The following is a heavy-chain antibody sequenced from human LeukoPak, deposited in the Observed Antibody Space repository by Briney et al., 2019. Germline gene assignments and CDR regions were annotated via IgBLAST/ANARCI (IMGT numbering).Heavy chain of an antibody. J-gene: IGHJ4*02. V-gene: IGHV4-59*01. CDR1: GGPISSYY. D-gene: IGHD6-13*01. Sequence: KPSETLSLTCSVSGGPISSYYWSSIRQPPGKGLEWIGYIYYSGSTNYNPSLQSRVTISVDTSKNQFSLKLSSVTAADTAVYYCARDRAAAGTFDYWGQGTLVTVSS. CDR3: ARDRAAAGTFDY. CDR2: IYYSGST.